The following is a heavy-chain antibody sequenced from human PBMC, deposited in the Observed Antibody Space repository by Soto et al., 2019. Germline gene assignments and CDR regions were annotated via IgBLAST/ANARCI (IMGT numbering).Heavy chain of an antibody. Sequence: QVQLVQSGAEVKKPGASVKVSCKASGYTFTSYGISWVRQAPGQGLEWMGWISAYHGNTNYAQKLQGRVTMTTDTSTSTAYMELRSLRSDDTAVYYCARQSICTNGVCYFWFDPWVQGTLVTVSS. CDR3: ARQSICTNGVCYFWFDP. CDR1: GYTFTSYG. D-gene: IGHD2-8*01. V-gene: IGHV1-18*01. J-gene: IGHJ5*02. CDR2: ISAYHGNT.